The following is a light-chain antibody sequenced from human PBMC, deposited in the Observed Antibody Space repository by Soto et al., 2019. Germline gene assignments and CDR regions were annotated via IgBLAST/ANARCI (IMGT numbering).Light chain of an antibody. CDR1: SSDVGSYNL. CDR3: CSYAGSSTLV. Sequence: QSALTQPASVSGSPGQSITISCTGTSSDVGSYNLVSWYQQHPGKAPKLMIYEGSKRPLGVSNRFSGSKSGNTASLPISGLQAEDEADYYCCSYAGSSTLVFGGGTKLTVL. V-gene: IGLV2-23*01. J-gene: IGLJ2*01. CDR2: EGS.